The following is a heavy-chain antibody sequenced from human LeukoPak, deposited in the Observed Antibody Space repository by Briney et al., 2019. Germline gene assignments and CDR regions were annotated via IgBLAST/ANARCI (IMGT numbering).Heavy chain of an antibody. Sequence: GGSLRLSCAASGFTFSSYSMNWVRQAPGKGLEWVSSISSSSTYIYYADSVKGRFTISRDNAKNSLHLQTNSLRAEDTAVYYCARNRYGSSLDAFDIWGQGTVVTVSS. CDR1: GFTFSSYS. CDR2: ISSSSTYI. D-gene: IGHD6-13*01. J-gene: IGHJ3*02. CDR3: ARNRYGSSLDAFDI. V-gene: IGHV3-21*01.